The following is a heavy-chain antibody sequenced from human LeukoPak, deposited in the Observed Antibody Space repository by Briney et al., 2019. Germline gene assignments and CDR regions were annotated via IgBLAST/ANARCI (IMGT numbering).Heavy chain of an antibody. CDR2: ISSSGSTI. Sequence: HPGRSLRLSCVASGFTFSSYEMNWDRQAPGKGREWVSYISSSGSTIYYADSVKGRFTISRDNAKNSLYLQMNSLRAEDTAVYYCAELGITMIGGVWGKGTTVTISS. D-gene: IGHD3-10*02. CDR3: AELGITMIGGV. CDR1: GFTFSSYE. J-gene: IGHJ6*04. V-gene: IGHV3-48*03.